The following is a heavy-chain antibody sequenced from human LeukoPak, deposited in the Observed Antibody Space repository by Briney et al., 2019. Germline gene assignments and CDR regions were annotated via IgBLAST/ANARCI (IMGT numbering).Heavy chain of an antibody. J-gene: IGHJ6*04. CDR3: ARDLYGSRSKRCGMDD. CDR1: GFTFSNNV. D-gene: IGHD3-10*01. V-gene: IGHV3-30*04. CDR2: ISYDGSDK. Sequence: PGGSLRVSCAASGFTFSNNVIHWVRQAPGEGLEGVAMISYDGSDKYYADSVKGRFTISRDNSKNTLYLQMTSLRAEDTAVYYCARDLYGSRSKRCGMDDWGKGTTVTVST.